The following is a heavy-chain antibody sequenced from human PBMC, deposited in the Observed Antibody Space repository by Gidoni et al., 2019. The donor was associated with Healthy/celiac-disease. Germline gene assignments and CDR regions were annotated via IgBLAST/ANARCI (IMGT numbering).Heavy chain of an antibody. Sequence: QVQLVESGGCVVQPGRSLSLSCAASGFTFSSYGMHWVRQAPGKGLEWVEGIWDDGSNKYEADSVKGRFTSSRDNSKNTLYLQMNSLRAEDTAVYDWARDIGSRGYYEIDYWGQGTLVTVSS. CDR2: IWDDGSNK. D-gene: IGHD3-22*01. CDR1: GFTFSSYG. J-gene: IGHJ4*02. V-gene: IGHV3-33*01. CDR3: ARDIGSRGYYEIDY.